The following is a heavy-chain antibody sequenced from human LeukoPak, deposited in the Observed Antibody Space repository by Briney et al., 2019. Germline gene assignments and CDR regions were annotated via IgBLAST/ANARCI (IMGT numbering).Heavy chain of an antibody. Sequence: GGTLRLSCAASGFTFSSYGMSWVRQAPGKGLEWVSAISGSGGSTYYADSVKGRFTISRDNSKNTLYLQMNSLRAEDTAVYYCASQEGLRRYYDILTGYYPHDYWGQGTLVTVSS. J-gene: IGHJ4*02. CDR2: ISGSGGST. V-gene: IGHV3-23*01. CDR3: ASQEGLRRYYDILTGYYPHDY. D-gene: IGHD3-9*01. CDR1: GFTFSSYG.